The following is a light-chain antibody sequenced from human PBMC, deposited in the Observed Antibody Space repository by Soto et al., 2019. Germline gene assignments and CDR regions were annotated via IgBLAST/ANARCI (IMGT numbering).Light chain of an antibody. Sequence: QSALTQPASVSGSPGQSITISCTGTSSDVGGYDYVSWYQQHPGKAPKLLIYAVNNRPSGVSNRFSGSKSDNTASLTISGLQAEDEADYYCNSYTSRSTLYVFGTGTKLTVL. CDR1: SSDVGGYDY. V-gene: IGLV2-14*01. CDR2: AVN. CDR3: NSYTSRSTLYV. J-gene: IGLJ1*01.